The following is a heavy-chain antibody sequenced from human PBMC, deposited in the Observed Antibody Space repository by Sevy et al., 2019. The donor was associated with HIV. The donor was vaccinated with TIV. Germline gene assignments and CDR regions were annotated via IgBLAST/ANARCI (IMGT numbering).Heavy chain of an antibody. CDR1: GFTFSTYW. D-gene: IGHD3-22*01. V-gene: IGHV3-7*01. CDR2: IKQDMSEK. CDR3: ARAQQVTMLVVIGGLYFDF. J-gene: IGHJ4*02. Sequence: GGSLRLSCAASGFTFSTYWMTWVRQAPGKGLEWVANIKQDMSEKYYADSVKGRFTISRDYARHSLYLQMESLRAEDTAVYYCARAQQVTMLVVIGGLYFDFWGQGTLVTVSS.